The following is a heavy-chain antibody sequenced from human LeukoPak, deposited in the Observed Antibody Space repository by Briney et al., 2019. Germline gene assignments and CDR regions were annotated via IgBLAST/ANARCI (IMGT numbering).Heavy chain of an antibody. D-gene: IGHD1-1*01. V-gene: IGHV4-39*02. CDR1: GGSISSSSYY. CDR3: ARYQTATTTAFDY. CDR2: IYYSGST. J-gene: IGHJ4*02. Sequence: PSETLSLTCTVSGGSISSSSYYWAWIRQPPGQGLEWIATIYYSGSTYYNPSLKSRVTISVDTSKNHFSLKLSSVTAADTAVYYCARYQTATTTAFDYWGQGTLVTVSS.